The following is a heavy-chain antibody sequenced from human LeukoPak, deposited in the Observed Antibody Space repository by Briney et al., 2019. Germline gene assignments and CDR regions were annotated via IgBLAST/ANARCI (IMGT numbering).Heavy chain of an antibody. CDR2: IGTNPANT. J-gene: IGHJ3*02. Sequence: GGSLRLSCAASGFSFSTSTMTWIRQAPGKGLEWVSAIGTNPANTYYVDYVKGRSTVSRDNSKSTLYLQMNSLRAEDTAVYYCAKHFTGHKAFDMWGQGTMVTVS. CDR3: AKHFTGHKAFDM. D-gene: IGHD3-3*02. CDR1: GFSFSTST. V-gene: IGHV3-23*05.